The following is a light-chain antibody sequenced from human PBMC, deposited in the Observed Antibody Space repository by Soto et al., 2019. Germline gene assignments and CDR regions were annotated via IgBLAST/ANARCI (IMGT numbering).Light chain of an antibody. CDR3: QQYYSTPWT. CDR2: WAS. CDR1: QSVLYSSNNKNY. V-gene: IGKV4-1*01. Sequence: DIVMTQSPDSLAVSLGERATINCKSSQSVLYSSNNKNYLAWYQQKPGQPPKLLIYWASTRESGIPDRFSGSGSGTDFTLTISSLQDEDVAVYDCQQYYSTPWTFGQGTKVEIK. J-gene: IGKJ1*01.